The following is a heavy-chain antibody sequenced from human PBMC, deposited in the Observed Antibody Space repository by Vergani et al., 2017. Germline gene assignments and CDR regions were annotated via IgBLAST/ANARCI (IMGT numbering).Heavy chain of an antibody. CDR3: ARDLLNTIAVGGTVDY. D-gene: IGHD6-19*01. Sequence: QVQLVQSGAEVKKPGASVKVSCKASGYTFTSYAMHWVRQAPGKRLEWMGWINAGNGNPKYSRKLQGRVTITRDTAAGTAYMELSSLRSEDTAVYYCARDLLNTIAVGGTVDYWGQGTLVTVSS. J-gene: IGHJ4*02. V-gene: IGHV1-3*01. CDR1: GYTFTSYA. CDR2: INAGNGNP.